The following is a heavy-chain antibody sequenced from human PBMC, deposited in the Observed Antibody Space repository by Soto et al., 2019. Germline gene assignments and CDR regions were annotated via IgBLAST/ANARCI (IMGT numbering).Heavy chain of an antibody. V-gene: IGHV5-51*03. CDR1: GYSFTSYW. D-gene: IGHD4-17*01. Sequence: EVQLVQSGAEVKKPGEYLKISCKGSGYSFTSYWIGWVRQMPGKGLEWMGIIYPGDSDTRYSPSFQGQVTISADESISTAYLKCSSLKAADTAMYYCARGFLPNYYGDYVGYYYYMDVWGKGTTVTVSS. CDR3: ARGFLPNYYGDYVGYYYYMDV. J-gene: IGHJ6*03. CDR2: IYPGDSDT.